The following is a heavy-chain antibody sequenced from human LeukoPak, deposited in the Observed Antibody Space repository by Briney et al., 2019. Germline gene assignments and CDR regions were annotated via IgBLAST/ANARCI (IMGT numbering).Heavy chain of an antibody. V-gene: IGHV3-66*01. D-gene: IGHD3-22*01. J-gene: IGHJ3*02. CDR1: GFTVSSNY. CDR3: AREQSSGYWAAFDI. CDR2: IYSGGST. Sequence: SGGSLRLSCAASGFTVSSNYMSWVRQAPGKGLEWVSVIYSGGSTYYADSVKGRFTISRDNSKNTLYLQMNSLRAEDTAVYYCAREQSSGYWAAFDIWGQGTMVTVSS.